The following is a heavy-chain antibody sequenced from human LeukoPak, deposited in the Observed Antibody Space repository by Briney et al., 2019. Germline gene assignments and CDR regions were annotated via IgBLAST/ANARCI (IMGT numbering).Heavy chain of an antibody. J-gene: IGHJ3*02. V-gene: IGHV1-69*06. D-gene: IGHD2-21*02. CDR2: IIPIFGTA. Sequence: ASVNVSFLASVGTFSSYAISWVRQAGGQGREWMGGIIPIFGTANYAQKFQGRITITADKATSTVYMELSSLKSEDTAVYYCARDHPRGKVCGDCYSRAFDIWGQGTMVTVSS. CDR3: ARDHPRGKVCGDCYSRAFDI. CDR1: VGTFSSYA.